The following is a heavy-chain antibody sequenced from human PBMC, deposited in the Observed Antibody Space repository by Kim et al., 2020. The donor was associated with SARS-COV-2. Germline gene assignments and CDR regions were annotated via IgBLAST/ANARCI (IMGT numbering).Heavy chain of an antibody. Sequence: ASVKVSCKASGYTFTSYGISWVRQAPGQGLEWMGWISAYNGNTNYAQKLQGRVTMTTDTSTSTAYMELRSLRSDDTAVYYCARDGPRYCSGGSCTLVDYWGQGTLVTVSS. V-gene: IGHV1-18*04. CDR3: ARDGPRYCSGGSCTLVDY. CDR2: ISAYNGNT. J-gene: IGHJ4*02. D-gene: IGHD2-15*01. CDR1: GYTFTSYG.